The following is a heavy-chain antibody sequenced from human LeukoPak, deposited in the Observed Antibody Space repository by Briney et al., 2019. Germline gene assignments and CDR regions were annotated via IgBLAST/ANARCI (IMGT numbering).Heavy chain of an antibody. Sequence: SETLSLTCTVSGGSVSSGSYYWSWIRQPPGKGLEWIGYIYYSGSTNYNPSLKSRVTISVDTSKNQFSLKLSSVTAADTAVYYCARADYDILSIDYWGQGTLVTVSS. CDR3: ARADYDILSIDY. CDR1: GGSVSSGSYY. J-gene: IGHJ4*02. D-gene: IGHD3-9*01. V-gene: IGHV4-61*01. CDR2: IYYSGST.